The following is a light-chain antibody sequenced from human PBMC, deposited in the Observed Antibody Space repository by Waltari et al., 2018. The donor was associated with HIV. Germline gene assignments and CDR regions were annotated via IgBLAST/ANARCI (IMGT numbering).Light chain of an antibody. CDR2: GTS. V-gene: IGKV3-20*01. Sequence: EIVLTQSPGTLSLSPGERAILSCRASQSISTTYLAWYQQKPGQPPRLLIYGTSRWATGTPDRFGGSGSGTDFTLTISRLEAEDSAVYYCQQYATSPWTFGQGTKVEIK. J-gene: IGKJ1*01. CDR1: QSISTTY. CDR3: QQYATSPWT.